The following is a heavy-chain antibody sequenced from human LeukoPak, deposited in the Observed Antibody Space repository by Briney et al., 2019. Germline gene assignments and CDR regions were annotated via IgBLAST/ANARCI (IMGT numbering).Heavy chain of an antibody. D-gene: IGHD3-10*01. CDR3: TRGLVRGVVFDS. Sequence: GGSLRLSCAASGFTFSSYWMNWVRQAPGKGLVWVSRINSDGSSTIYAGSVKGRFTISRDNAKNTLYLEVNSLRAEDTAVYYCTRGLVRGVVFDSWGQGTLVTVSS. CDR2: INSDGSST. V-gene: IGHV3-74*01. CDR1: GFTFSSYW. J-gene: IGHJ4*02.